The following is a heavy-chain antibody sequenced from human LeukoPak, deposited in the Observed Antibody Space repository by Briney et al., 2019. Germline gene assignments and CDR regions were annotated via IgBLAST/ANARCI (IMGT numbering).Heavy chain of an antibody. Sequence: SETLSLTCTVSGDSLSSHYWSWSRQPPGKGLEWIGYIYGSGSTHYDPSLRSRVTISDDTSQTQFSLKLTSVPAADTAVYYCARNVGWYTHDTWGQGTLVTVSS. D-gene: IGHD6-19*01. CDR3: ARNVGWYTHDT. J-gene: IGHJ5*02. CDR2: IYGSGST. CDR1: GDSLSSHY. V-gene: IGHV4-59*08.